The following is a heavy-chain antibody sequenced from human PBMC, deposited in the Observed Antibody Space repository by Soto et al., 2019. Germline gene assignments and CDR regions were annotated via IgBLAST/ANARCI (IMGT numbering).Heavy chain of an antibody. CDR1: GFTFNNYA. D-gene: IGHD2-15*01. CDR3: AKVRYCGGVNCQFFEY. Sequence: GGSLRLSCAASGFTFNNYAMNWVRQAPGKGLEWVSRISGIGDDTYYADSVKGRFAVSRDNSENMLYLQMNSLRAEDTALYYCAKVRYCGGVNCQFFEYWGQGALVTVSS. J-gene: IGHJ4*02. V-gene: IGHV3-23*01. CDR2: ISGIGDDT.